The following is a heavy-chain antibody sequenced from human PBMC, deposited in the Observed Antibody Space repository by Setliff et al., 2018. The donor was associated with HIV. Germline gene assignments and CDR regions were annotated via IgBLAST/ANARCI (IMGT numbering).Heavy chain of an antibody. Sequence: ASVKVSCKVSGYTLSDLSMHWVRQVPGKGLEWMGGFDPEEGERIYGQNFQGSVSVTRDTSISTVYMELRSLKSDDTAIYYCATTKGGYTINSDTSGSRYFDHWGQGTLVTVSS. CDR1: GYTLSDLS. CDR3: ATTKGGYTINSDTSGSRYFDH. D-gene: IGHD3-22*01. CDR2: FDPEEGER. J-gene: IGHJ4*02. V-gene: IGHV1-24*01.